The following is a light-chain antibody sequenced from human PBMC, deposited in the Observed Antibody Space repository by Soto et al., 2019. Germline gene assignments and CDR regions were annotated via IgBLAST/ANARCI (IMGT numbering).Light chain of an antibody. CDR3: QQYNSYSRT. CDR2: DAS. CDR1: QSISSW. J-gene: IGKJ1*01. V-gene: IGKV1-5*01. Sequence: TQSPATLSVSPGDRVTITCRASQSISSWLAWYQQKPGKAPKLLIYDASSLESGVPSRFSGSGSGTEFTLTISSLQPDDFATYYCQQYNSYSRTFGQGTKVDIK.